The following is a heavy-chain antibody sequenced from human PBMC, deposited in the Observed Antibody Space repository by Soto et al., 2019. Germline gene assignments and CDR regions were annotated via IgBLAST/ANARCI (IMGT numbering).Heavy chain of an antibody. J-gene: IGHJ4*02. V-gene: IGHV1-58*02. CDR2: IVVGSGHT. D-gene: IGHD2-15*01. CDR1: GFTFTSSA. Sequence: QMQLVQSGPEVKKPGTSVKVSCKASGFTFTSSAMQCVRQARGQRLEWIGCIVVGSGHTNYAQKFQERVTITRDMSTSTAYMELSSLRSEDTAVYYCAADSRYCSGGNCEDYWGQGTLVTVSS. CDR3: AADSRYCSGGNCEDY.